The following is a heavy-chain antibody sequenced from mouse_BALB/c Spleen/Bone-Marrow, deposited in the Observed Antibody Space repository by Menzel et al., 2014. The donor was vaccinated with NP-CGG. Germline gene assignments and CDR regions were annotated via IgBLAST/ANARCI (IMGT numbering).Heavy chain of an antibody. V-gene: IGHV14-3*02. J-gene: IGHJ3*01. CDR2: IDPANGNP. Sequence: VQLQQFWAELVIPGASVKLPCTASGFNLKDTFMNWVKQSPEQGLEWIGRIDPANGNPKYDPKFQGKATITADTASNTTYLQLSSLTSEDAAVYYCSRLGGYYGECDYWGQGTLVTVSA. D-gene: IGHD2-3*01. CDR3: SRLGGYYGECDY. CDR1: GFNLKDTF.